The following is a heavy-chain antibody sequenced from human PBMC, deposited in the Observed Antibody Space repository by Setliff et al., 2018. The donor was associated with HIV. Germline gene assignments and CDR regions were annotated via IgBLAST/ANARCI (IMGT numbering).Heavy chain of an antibody. V-gene: IGHV1-2*04. CDR2: INPYSGGT. J-gene: IGHJ3*02. CDR3: VREVRAAYKGPLWFGQSDPRPDTFDI. D-gene: IGHD3-10*01. CDR1: GYTFTAYY. Sequence: ASVKVSCKASGYTFTAYYIHWVRQAPGQGLGWMGWINPYSGGTNYAQNLQGWVTMTRDTSITTAYMELSRLTSDDTALYFCVREVRAAYKGPLWFGQSDPRPDTFDIWGQGTMVTVS.